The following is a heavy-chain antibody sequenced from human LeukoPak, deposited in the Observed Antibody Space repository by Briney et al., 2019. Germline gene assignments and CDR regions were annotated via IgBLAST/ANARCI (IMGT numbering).Heavy chain of an antibody. CDR1: EFTFSRYS. V-gene: IGHV3-48*02. CDR3: ARERLTKLDY. Sequence: GGSLRLSCAASEFTFSRYSMSWVRQAPGKGLEWVSYIGSSSSTIYYADSVRGRFTTSRDNAKNSLYLQMNSLRDEDTAVYYCARERLTKLDYWGQGTLVTVSS. CDR2: IGSSSSTI. J-gene: IGHJ4*02. D-gene: IGHD3-9*01.